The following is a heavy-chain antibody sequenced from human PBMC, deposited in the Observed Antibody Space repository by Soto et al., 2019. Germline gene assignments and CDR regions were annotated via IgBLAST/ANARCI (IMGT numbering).Heavy chain of an antibody. Sequence: EVQLVESGGGLVQPGGSLRLSCAASGVTVSSNYMSWVRQAPGKGLEWVSVIYSGGSTYYADSVKGRVTISRDNSKNTMYLQMNSLRAEDTAVYYCARHGYNYGGGYFDYWGKGTLVTVSS. CDR3: ARHGYNYGGGYFDY. CDR1: GVTVSSNY. D-gene: IGHD5-18*01. CDR2: IYSGGST. V-gene: IGHV3-66*04. J-gene: IGHJ4*02.